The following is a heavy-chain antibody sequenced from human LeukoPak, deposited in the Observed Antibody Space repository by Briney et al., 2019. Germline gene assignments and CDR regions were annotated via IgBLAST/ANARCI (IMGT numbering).Heavy chain of an antibody. CDR1: GFTVSNHY. D-gene: IGHD1-26*01. Sequence: GGSLRLSFAASGFTVSNHYMNWVRQAPGKGLEWVSVIYSGGGTHYTDSVKGRFTISRDNSKNTLFLQMNNLRAEDTALYYCARGQVVGATDYFDYWGQGTPVTVAS. CDR2: IYSGGGT. J-gene: IGHJ4*02. V-gene: IGHV3-53*01. CDR3: ARGQVVGATDYFDY.